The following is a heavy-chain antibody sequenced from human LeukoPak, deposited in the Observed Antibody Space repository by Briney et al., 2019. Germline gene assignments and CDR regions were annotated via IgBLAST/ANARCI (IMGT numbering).Heavy chain of an antibody. CDR1: GYTFTNFF. CDR2: INPNSGGT. Sequence: ASVKVSFKASGYTFTNFFVHWVRQAPGQGLEWMGWINPNSGGTNFAQKFQGRVTMTRDTSISTAYMDMTRLRSDDTAVYYCARDCAYSGNVYQDYYYGMDVWGQGTTVTVSS. J-gene: IGHJ6*02. V-gene: IGHV1-2*02. CDR3: ARDCAYSGNVYQDYYYGMDV. D-gene: IGHD1-26*01.